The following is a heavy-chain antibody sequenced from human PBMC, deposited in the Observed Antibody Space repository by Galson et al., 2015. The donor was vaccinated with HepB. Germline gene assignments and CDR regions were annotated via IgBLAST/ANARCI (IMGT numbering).Heavy chain of an antibody. J-gene: IGHJ4*02. D-gene: IGHD2-2*01. CDR3: EGAGYCRSTYCFFAY. CDR2: TYFRSKWYY. CDR1: GDSVSGNIVS. V-gene: IGHV6-1*01. Sequence: CAISGDSVSGNIVSWNWIRQSPSRGLEWLGRTYFRSKWYYDYAVSVKSRITINPDTSENQFSLQLHSVTPEDTAVYYCEGAGYCRSTYCFFAYWGQGTLVTVSS.